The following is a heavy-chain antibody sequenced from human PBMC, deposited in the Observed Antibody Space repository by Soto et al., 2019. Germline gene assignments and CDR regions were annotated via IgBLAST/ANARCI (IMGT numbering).Heavy chain of an antibody. D-gene: IGHD3-22*01. V-gene: IGHV3-74*01. Sequence: PAGSLRLACVASGFTVNVFGMAWVRTTPGKGLEQVANIKEDGSSTSYADSVKGRFTISRDNAKNTLYLQMNSLRAEDTAVYYCARDRYYYDSSDYYYYYGIDVWGQAHTVTGSS. J-gene: IGHJ6*02. CDR2: IKEDGSST. CDR3: ARDRYYYDSSDYYYYYGIDV. CDR1: GFTVNVFG.